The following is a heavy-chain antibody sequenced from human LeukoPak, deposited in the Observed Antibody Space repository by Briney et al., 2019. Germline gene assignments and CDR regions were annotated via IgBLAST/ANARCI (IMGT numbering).Heavy chain of an antibody. Sequence: GGSLRLSCTVSGFTFSSYSMNWVRQAPGKGLEWVSYISSSSSTIYYADSVKGRFTISKDNAKNSLYPQMNSLRAEDTAVYYCARGGYSSGWAHWGQGTLVTVSS. CDR2: ISSSSSTI. V-gene: IGHV3-48*01. CDR3: ARGGYSSGWAH. J-gene: IGHJ4*02. D-gene: IGHD6-19*01. CDR1: GFTFSSYS.